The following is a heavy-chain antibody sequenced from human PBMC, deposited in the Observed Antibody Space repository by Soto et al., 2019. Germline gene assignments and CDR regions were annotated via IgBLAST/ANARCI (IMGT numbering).Heavy chain of an antibody. CDR2: SYYSGYYSGST. J-gene: IGHJ6*02. V-gene: IGHV4-61*01. CDR1: GDSVTSDSYF. D-gene: IGHD6-19*01. Sequence: PSETLSLTCTVSGDSVTSDSYFWSWIRQPPGKGLEWIGNSYYSGYYSGSTNHNPSLKSRVTISVDTSKNQFSLKLSSVTAADTAVYYCAKVRYSSPMGYYYGMDVWGQGTTVTVSS. CDR3: AKVRYSSPMGYYYGMDV.